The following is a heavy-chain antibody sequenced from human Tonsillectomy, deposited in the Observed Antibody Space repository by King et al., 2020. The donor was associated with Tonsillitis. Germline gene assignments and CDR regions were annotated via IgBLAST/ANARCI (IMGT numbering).Heavy chain of an antibody. J-gene: IGHJ4*02. D-gene: IGHD2-15*01. Sequence: LQLQESGPGLVKPSETLSLTCTVSGGSISSNNYYWGWIRQPPGKGLEWIGSIHYSGSTYYTPSLKSRVTISVDTSKNQFSLKLSSVTAADTAVYYCARWSATLRYCSGGNCYYFDYWGQGTLVTVSS. CDR1: GGSISSNNYY. V-gene: IGHV4-39*01. CDR3: ARWSATLRYCSGGNCYYFDY. CDR2: IHYSGST.